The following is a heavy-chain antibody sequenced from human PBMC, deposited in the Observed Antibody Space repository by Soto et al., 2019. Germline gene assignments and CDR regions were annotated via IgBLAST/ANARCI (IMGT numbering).Heavy chain of an antibody. CDR1: GFTFSDFY. CDR3: VRDPPPDSETVYMDV. Sequence: QVHLVESGGGLVKPGGSLRLSCAASGFTFSDFYMSWVRQAPGKGLEWISYISSSGSLIYYADSVKGRFTISRDNANNSLYLQMNSLRVEDTAVYYCVRDPPPDSETVYMDVWGHGNTVTVSS. CDR2: ISSSGSLI. D-gene: IGHD4-17*01. J-gene: IGHJ6*02. V-gene: IGHV3-11*01.